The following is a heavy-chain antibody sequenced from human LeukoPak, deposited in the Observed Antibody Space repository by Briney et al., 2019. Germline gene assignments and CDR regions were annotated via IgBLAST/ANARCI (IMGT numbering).Heavy chain of an antibody. CDR1: GFTVSSNY. Sequence: PGGSLRLSCAASGFTVSSNYMSWVRQAPGKGLEWVSVIYSGGSTYYADSVKGRFTISRDNSKNTLYLQMNSLRAEDTAVYYCARGDQVPWNDGIGLLYWGQGTLVTVST. CDR3: ARGDQVPWNDGIGLLY. D-gene: IGHD1-1*01. J-gene: IGHJ4*02. V-gene: IGHV3-53*01. CDR2: IYSGGST.